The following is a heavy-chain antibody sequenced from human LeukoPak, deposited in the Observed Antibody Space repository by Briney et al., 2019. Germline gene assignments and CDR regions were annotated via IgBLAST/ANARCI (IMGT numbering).Heavy chain of an antibody. J-gene: IGHJ4*02. CDR3: ARGQSWAFDF. Sequence: PGRSLRLSCAASGFTFSSYGMHWVRQAPGKGLQWVVNIKPDGSEKYYVDSVKGRFTISRDNAKNSVDLQMNSLRVEDTAVYYCARGQSWAFDFWGQGTLVTVSS. CDR2: IKPDGSEK. V-gene: IGHV3-7*05. D-gene: IGHD1-26*01. CDR1: GFTFSSYG.